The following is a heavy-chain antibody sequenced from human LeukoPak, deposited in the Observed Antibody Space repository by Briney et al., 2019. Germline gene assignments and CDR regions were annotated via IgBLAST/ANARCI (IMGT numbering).Heavy chain of an antibody. V-gene: IGHV3-43*01. J-gene: IGHJ4*02. CDR2: ISWDGTT. CDR3: VKDLSYASSGHVLES. D-gene: IGHD3-16*01. Sequence: GGSLRLSCAASGFTFEDHTMHWVRQAPGKTLEWVSLISWDGTTYYTDSVKGRFTISRDNSNNSLYLQMDTLRSEDTAFYYCVKDLSYASSGHVLESWGQGTLVTVSS. CDR1: GFTFEDHT.